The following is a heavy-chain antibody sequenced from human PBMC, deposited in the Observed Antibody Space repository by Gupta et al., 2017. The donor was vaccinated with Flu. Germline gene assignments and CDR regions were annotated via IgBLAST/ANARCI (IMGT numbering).Heavy chain of an antibody. CDR2: ISGSGGST. Sequence: EVQLLESGGGLVQPGGSLRLSCAASGFTFSSYAMSWVRQAPGKGLEWVSAISGSGGSTYYADSVKGRFTISRDNSKNTLYLQMNSLRAEDTAVYYCAKNPSNRGYSSGYYVPYYDYWGQGTLVTVSS. V-gene: IGHV3-23*01. CDR3: AKNPSNRGYSSGYYVPYYDY. CDR1: GFTFSSYA. J-gene: IGHJ4*02. D-gene: IGHD3-22*01.